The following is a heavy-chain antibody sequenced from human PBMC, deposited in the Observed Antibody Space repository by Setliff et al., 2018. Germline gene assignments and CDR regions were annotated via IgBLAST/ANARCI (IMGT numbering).Heavy chain of an antibody. CDR2: ISTYNGKT. V-gene: IGHV1-18*01. Sequence: ASVKVSCKTPGFRFTSYGFSWVRQAPGQGLEWMGWISTYNGKTNYAQKFQGRVTMTTDTSTSTAYMELRSLRSDDTAVYYCARPTALDAFDIWGQGTMVTVS. CDR1: GFRFTSYG. D-gene: IGHD5-18*01. J-gene: IGHJ3*02. CDR3: ARPTALDAFDI.